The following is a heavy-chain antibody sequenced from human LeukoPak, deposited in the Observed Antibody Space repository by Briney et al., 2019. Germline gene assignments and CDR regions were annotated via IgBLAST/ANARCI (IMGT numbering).Heavy chain of an antibody. CDR2: ISGNDGST. Sequence: GGSLRLSCAAPGFPLSCYAGSWVPWAPGKGLEWVSGISGNDGSTYYADSVKGRFTISRDNSKNTLYLQMSSLRADDTAVYYCARRSVTTFVYWGQGTLVTVSS. J-gene: IGHJ4*02. CDR1: GFPLSCYA. V-gene: IGHV3-23*01. D-gene: IGHD4-17*01. CDR3: ARRSVTTFVY.